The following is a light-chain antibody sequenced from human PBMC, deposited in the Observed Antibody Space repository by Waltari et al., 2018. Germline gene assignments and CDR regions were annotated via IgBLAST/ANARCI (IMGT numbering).Light chain of an antibody. CDR2: AAS. CDR3: QQTYSTPPYN. J-gene: IGKJ2*01. V-gene: IGKV1-39*01. Sequence: DIQMTQSPSSLSASVGDRVTITSRASQTIPRYLNWYQQKPGKAPKLLIYAASNLQSRVPSRFSGSGSGTDFTLTISSLQPEDFATYYCQQTYSTPPYNFGQGTKLEIK. CDR1: QTIPRY.